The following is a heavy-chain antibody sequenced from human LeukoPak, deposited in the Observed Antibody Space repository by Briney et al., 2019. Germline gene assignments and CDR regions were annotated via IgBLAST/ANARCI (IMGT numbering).Heavy chain of an antibody. V-gene: IGHV3-30*18. CDR2: ISYEGSNK. Sequence: QPGGPLRLSCVAPGVTFRSCGMHWVRHPPGKRRGRVAVISYEGSNKYYADSVKGRFTISRDNSKNTLYLQMNSLTAEDTAVYYCAKDRGGGSSFDYWGQGTLVTVSS. J-gene: IGHJ4*02. CDR1: GVTFRSCG. D-gene: IGHD2-15*01. CDR3: AKDRGGGSSFDY.